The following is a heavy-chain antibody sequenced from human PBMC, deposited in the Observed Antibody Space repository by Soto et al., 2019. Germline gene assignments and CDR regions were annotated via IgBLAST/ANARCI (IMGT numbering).Heavy chain of an antibody. CDR3: AADIMPNFPPPYDSTPGGMDV. Sequence: QMPLVQSGPEVKKPGTSVKVSCKASGFTFTSSAMQWVRQARGQRLEWIGWIVVGSGNTNYAQKFQERVTITRDMSTSTAHMERSSLRAEDTAVYYCAADIMPNFPPPYDSTPGGMDVWGRATTVTVSS. V-gene: IGHV1-58*02. CDR2: IVVGSGNT. CDR1: GFTFTSSA. J-gene: IGHJ6*02. D-gene: IGHD3-22*01.